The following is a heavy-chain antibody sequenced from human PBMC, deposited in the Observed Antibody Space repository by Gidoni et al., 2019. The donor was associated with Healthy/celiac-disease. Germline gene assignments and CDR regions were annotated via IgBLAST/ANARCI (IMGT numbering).Heavy chain of an antibody. CDR1: GFPFSSYS. Sequence: EVQPVESGGGLVKPGGSLRLSCAASGFPFSSYSMNWVRQAPGKGLEWVSSISSSSSYIYYADSVKGRFTISRDNAKNSLYLQMNSLRAEDTAVYYCAREAGRIAAAGTKCFSDYWGQGTLVTVSS. CDR2: ISSSSSYI. D-gene: IGHD6-13*01. V-gene: IGHV3-21*01. J-gene: IGHJ4*02. CDR3: AREAGRIAAAGTKCFSDY.